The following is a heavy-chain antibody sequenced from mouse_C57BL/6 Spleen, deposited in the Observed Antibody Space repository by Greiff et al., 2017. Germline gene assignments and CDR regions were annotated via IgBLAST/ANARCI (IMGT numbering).Heavy chain of an antibody. CDR1: GFSLTSYG. Sequence: VQLQQSGPGLVAPSPSLSITCTVSGFSLTSYGVRWVRQPPGKGLEWLGVIWGDGSTNYHSALISRLSISKDNAKSQVFLKLNSLQTDDTATYSCAKEGDCGPGAYWGQGTLVTVSA. J-gene: IGHJ3*01. CDR2: IWGDGST. V-gene: IGHV2-3*01. CDR3: AKEGDCGPGAY.